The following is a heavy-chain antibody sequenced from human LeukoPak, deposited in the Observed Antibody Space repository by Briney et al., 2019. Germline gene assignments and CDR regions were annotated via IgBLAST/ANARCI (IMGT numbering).Heavy chain of an antibody. CDR2: IKKDGSEK. CDR3: ARAQGYFDY. CDR1: GFTFSSYW. Sequence: GGSLRLSCAASGFTFSSYWMSWVCQAPGKGLEWVANIKKDGSEKYYGDSVKGRFTISRDNAKNSLYLQMNSLRAEDTAVYYCARAQGYFDYWGQGTLVTVSS. J-gene: IGHJ4*02. V-gene: IGHV3-7*03.